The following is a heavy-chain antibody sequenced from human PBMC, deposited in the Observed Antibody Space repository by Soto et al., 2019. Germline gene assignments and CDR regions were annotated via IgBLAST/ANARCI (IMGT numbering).Heavy chain of an antibody. CDR2: ISYDGSNK. Sequence: QVQLVESGGGVVQSGRSLRLSCAASGFTFSSYAMHWVRQAPGKGLEWVAVISYDGSNKYYADSVKGRSTISRDNSKNTLYLQMNSLRAEDTAVYYCARGPSSLTRFDYWGQGTLVTVSS. CDR3: ARGPSSLTRFDY. J-gene: IGHJ4*02. D-gene: IGHD2-2*01. CDR1: GFTFSSYA. V-gene: IGHV3-30-3*01.